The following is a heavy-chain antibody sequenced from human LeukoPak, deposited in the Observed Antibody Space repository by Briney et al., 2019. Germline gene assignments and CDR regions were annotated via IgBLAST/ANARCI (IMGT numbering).Heavy chain of an antibody. Sequence: GGSLGLSCAASGFTFSTYSMNWVRQAPGKGLEWVSSISGSSIYIYYADSVKGRFTISRDNAKNSLYLQMNSLRAEDTAVYYCARDPPYYDSSGYYYDYWGQGTLVTVSS. D-gene: IGHD3-22*01. CDR2: ISGSSIYI. J-gene: IGHJ4*02. V-gene: IGHV3-21*01. CDR3: ARDPPYYDSSGYYYDY. CDR1: GFTFSTYS.